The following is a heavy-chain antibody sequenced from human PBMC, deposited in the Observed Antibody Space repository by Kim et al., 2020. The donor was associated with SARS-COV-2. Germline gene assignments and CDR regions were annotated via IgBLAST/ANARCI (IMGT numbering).Heavy chain of an antibody. CDR2: IYYSGST. Sequence: SETLSLTCTVSGGSISSGGYYWSWIRQHPGKGLEWIGYIYYSGSTYYNPSLKSRVTISVDTSKNQFSLKLSSVTAADTAVYYCARTMVRGVPNNNWFDPWGQGTLVTVSS. CDR3: ARTMVRGVPNNNWFDP. J-gene: IGHJ5*02. D-gene: IGHD3-10*01. V-gene: IGHV4-31*03. CDR1: GGSISSGGYY.